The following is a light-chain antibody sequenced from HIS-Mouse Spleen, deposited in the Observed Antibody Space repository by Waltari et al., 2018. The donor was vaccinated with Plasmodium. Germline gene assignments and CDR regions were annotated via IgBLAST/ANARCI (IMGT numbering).Light chain of an antibody. CDR2: KDS. Sequence: SYELTQPPSVSVSPGQTARITCSGDALPKQYAYWYQQKPGQAPVLGIYKDSERPLGIPERFSGSSSGTTVTLTISGGQAEDEADYYCQSADSSGTPNWVFGGGTKLTVL. J-gene: IGLJ3*02. CDR3: QSADSSGTPNWV. CDR1: ALPKQY. V-gene: IGLV3-25*03.